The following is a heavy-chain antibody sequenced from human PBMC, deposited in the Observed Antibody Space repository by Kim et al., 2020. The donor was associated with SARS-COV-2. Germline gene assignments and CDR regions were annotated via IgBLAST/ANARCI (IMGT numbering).Heavy chain of an antibody. CDR2: ISYDGSNK. CDR3: ARGPYHDYIWETSRHTNFDY. J-gene: IGHJ4*02. D-gene: IGHD3-16*02. Sequence: GGSLRLSCAGSGFTFSSYAMHWVRQAPGKGLEWVAIISYDGSNKYYADPVKGRFTISRDKSKNSLFLQMNSLKPEDTAVYYCARGPYHDYIWETSRHTNFDYWGQGTLVTVSS. V-gene: IGHV3-30*04. CDR1: GFTFSSYA.